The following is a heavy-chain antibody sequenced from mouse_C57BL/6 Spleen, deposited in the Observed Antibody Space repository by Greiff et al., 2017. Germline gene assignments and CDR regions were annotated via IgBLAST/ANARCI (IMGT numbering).Heavy chain of an antibody. CDR1: GYAFSSSW. D-gene: IGHD2-3*01. J-gene: IGHJ1*03. CDR3: ARGWLLGGWYFDV. CDR2: IYPGDGDT. V-gene: IGHV1-82*01. Sequence: VNLVESGPELVKPGASVKISCKASGYAFSSSWMNWVKQRPGKGLEWIGRIYPGDGDTNYNGKFKGKATLTADKSSSTAYMQLSSLTSEDSAVDFCARGWLLGGWYFDVWGTGTTVTVSS.